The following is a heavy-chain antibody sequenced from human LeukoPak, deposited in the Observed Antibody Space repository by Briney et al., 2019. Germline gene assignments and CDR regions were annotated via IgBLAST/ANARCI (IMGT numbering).Heavy chain of an antibody. D-gene: IGHD6-13*01. Sequence: PGGSLRLSCSASGFAFGNFEMNWVRQAPGKGLEWVSYISSSGSTIYYADSVKGRFTISRDNAKNSLYLQMNSLRAEDTAVYYCARDFMPGYSYYYYMDVWGKGTTVTVSS. J-gene: IGHJ6*03. CDR1: GFAFGNFE. V-gene: IGHV3-48*03. CDR2: ISSSGSTI. CDR3: ARDFMPGYSYYYYMDV.